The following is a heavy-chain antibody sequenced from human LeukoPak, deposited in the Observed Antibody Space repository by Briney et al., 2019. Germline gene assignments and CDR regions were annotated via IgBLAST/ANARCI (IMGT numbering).Heavy chain of an antibody. V-gene: IGHV5-51*01. CDR1: GYSFTSYW. CDR3: ARPHGAMGSGYFDY. Sequence: GESLKISCKGSGYSFTSYWIGWVRRMPGKGLEWMGIIYPGDSDTRYSPSFKGQVTISADKSISTAYLQWGSLKASDTAMYYCARPHGAMGSGYFDYWGQGTLVTVSS. CDR2: IYPGDSDT. D-gene: IGHD1-26*01. J-gene: IGHJ4*02.